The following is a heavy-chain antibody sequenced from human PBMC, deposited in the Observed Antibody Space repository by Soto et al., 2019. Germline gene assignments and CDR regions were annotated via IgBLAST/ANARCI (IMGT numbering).Heavy chain of an antibody. CDR1: GFTFSSYG. D-gene: IGHD6-13*01. J-gene: IGHJ4*02. CDR2: IWYDGSNK. Sequence: GGSLRLSCAASGFTFSSYGMHWVRPAPGKGLEWVAVIWYDGSNKYYADSVKGRFTISRDNSKNTLYLQMNSLRAEDTAVYYCARDYPEEQQLVLNYFDYWGQGTLVTVSS. V-gene: IGHV3-33*01. CDR3: ARDYPEEQQLVLNYFDY.